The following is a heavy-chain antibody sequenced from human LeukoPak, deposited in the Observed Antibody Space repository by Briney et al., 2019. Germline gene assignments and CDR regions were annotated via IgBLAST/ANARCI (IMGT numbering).Heavy chain of an antibody. CDR1: GFTFSSYS. V-gene: IGHV3-21*01. J-gene: IGHJ4*02. CDR2: ISSSSSYI. CDR3: ARGGGEDYGDYYLDY. Sequence: PGGSLRLSCAASGFTFSSYSMNWVRQAPGKGLEWVSSISSSSSYIYYADSVKGRFTISRDNAKNSLYLQMNSLRAEDTAVYYWARGGGEDYGDYYLDYWGQGTLVTVSS. D-gene: IGHD4-17*01.